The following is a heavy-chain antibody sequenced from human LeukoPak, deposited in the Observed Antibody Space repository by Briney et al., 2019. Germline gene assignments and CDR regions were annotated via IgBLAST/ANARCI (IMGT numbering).Heavy chain of an antibody. CDR3: ARNYYGSGHFDY. J-gene: IGHJ4*02. V-gene: IGHV3-30*04. Sequence: PGRSLRLSCAASGFTFSSYAMHWVRQAPGKGLEWVAVISYDGSNKYYANSVKGRFTISRDNSKNTLYLQMNSLRAEDTAVYYCARNYYGSGHFDYWGQGTLVTVSS. CDR1: GFTFSSYA. D-gene: IGHD3-10*01. CDR2: ISYDGSNK.